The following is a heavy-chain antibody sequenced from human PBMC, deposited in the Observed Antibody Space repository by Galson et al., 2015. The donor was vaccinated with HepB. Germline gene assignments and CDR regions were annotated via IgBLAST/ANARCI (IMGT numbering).Heavy chain of an antibody. Sequence: SLRLSCAASGFTFSIYAMSWVRQAPEKGLEWVSKITANSDTTHYADSVKGRFTIFRDNSKNTVYLQMSSLRAEDTALYYCATGQQLGLWGQGTLVTVSS. V-gene: IGHV3-23*01. CDR2: ITANSDTT. J-gene: IGHJ4*02. CDR3: ATGQQLGL. D-gene: IGHD6-13*01. CDR1: GFTFSIYA.